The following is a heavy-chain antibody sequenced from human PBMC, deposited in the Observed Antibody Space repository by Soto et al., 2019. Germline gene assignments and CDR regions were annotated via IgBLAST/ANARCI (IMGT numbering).Heavy chain of an antibody. Sequence: QLQLQESGPGLVKPSETLSLTCTVSGGSISSSSYYWGWIRQPPGKGLEWIGSIYYSGSTYYNPSLKXRXTXSLXTSKNQFSLQLSSVTAADTAVYYCARHDWAKPFDYWGQGTLVTVSS. D-gene: IGHD3-9*01. CDR3: ARHDWAKPFDY. V-gene: IGHV4-39*01. CDR2: IYYSGST. CDR1: GGSISSSSYY. J-gene: IGHJ4*02.